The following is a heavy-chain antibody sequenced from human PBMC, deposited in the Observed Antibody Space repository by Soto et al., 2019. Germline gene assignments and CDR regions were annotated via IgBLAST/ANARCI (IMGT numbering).Heavy chain of an antibody. Sequence: PSETLSLTCTVSGGSISSYYWSWIRQPPGKGLEWIRYNYYSGSTNYNPSLKSRVTISVDTSKNQFSLKLSSVTAADTAVYYCARTIRGYTYGPFDYWGQGTLVTVSS. D-gene: IGHD5-18*01. CDR2: NYYSGST. V-gene: IGHV4-59*01. CDR1: GGSISSYY. J-gene: IGHJ4*02. CDR3: ARTIRGYTYGPFDY.